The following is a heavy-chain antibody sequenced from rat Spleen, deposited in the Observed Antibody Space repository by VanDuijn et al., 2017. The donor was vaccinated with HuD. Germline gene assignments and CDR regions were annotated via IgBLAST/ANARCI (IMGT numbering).Heavy chain of an antibody. CDR1: GFTFSDYN. J-gene: IGHJ3*01. Sequence: EVQLVESDGGLVQPGRSLKFSCAASGFTFSDYNMAWVRQVPKKGLEWVATISYDGSSSYYRDSVKGGFTISRDNAKSTLYLQMDSLRSEDTATYYCASHGPRISRFAYWGQGTLVTVSS. D-gene: IGHD1-6*01. CDR3: ASHGPRISRFAY. V-gene: IGHV5-7*01. CDR2: ISYDGSSS.